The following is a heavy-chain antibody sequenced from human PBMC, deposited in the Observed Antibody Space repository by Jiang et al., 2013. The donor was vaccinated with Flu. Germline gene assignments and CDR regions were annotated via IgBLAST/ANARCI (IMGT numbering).Heavy chain of an antibody. CDR1: GYSFTNYW. Sequence: GAEVKKPGESLRISCKGSGYSFTNYWITWVRQMPGKGLEWMGRIGPSDSYINYNPSFQGHVTISTDKSISTAYLQWSSLQASDTAMYYCAAHHYYHSSIYFDLWGRGTLVTVSS. J-gene: IGHJ2*01. V-gene: IGHV5-10-1*01. CDR2: IGPSDSYI. CDR3: AAHHYYHSSIYFDL. D-gene: IGHD3-22*01.